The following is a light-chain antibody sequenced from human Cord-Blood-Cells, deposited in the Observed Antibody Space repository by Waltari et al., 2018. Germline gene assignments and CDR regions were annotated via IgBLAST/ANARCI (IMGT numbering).Light chain of an antibody. CDR2: DAS. V-gene: IGKV1-33*01. Sequence: DIQMTLSPSSLSVSVGDRVTITCQASQDISNYLNWYQQKPGKAPKLLIYDASNLETGVPSRFSGSGSGTDFTFTISSLQPEDIATYYCQQYDNLPLTFGPGTKVDIK. CDR3: QQYDNLPLT. J-gene: IGKJ3*01. CDR1: QDISNY.